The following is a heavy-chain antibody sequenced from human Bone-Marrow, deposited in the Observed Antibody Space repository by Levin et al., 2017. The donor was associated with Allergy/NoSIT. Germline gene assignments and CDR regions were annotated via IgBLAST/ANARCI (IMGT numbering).Heavy chain of an antibody. CDR3: ARVKGYYGSGRYSN. CDR1: GFTFSSYS. J-gene: IGHJ4*02. D-gene: IGHD3-10*01. Sequence: GESLKISCAASGFTFSSYSMNWVRQAPGKGLEWVSSISSSSSYIYYADSVKGRFTISRDNAKNSLYLQMNSLRAEDTAVYYCARVKGYYGSGRYSNWGQGTLVTVSS. CDR2: ISSSSSYI. V-gene: IGHV3-21*01.